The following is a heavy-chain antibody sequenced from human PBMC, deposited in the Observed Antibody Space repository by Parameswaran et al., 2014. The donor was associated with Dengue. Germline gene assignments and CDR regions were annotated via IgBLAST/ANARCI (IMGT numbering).Heavy chain of an antibody. CDR1: GFTFSSYD. CDR2: IGTAGDT. D-gene: IGHD3-3*01. CDR3: ARGTSIYDFVSGRYYGMDV. V-gene: IGHV3-13*01. Sequence: GSLRLSCAASGFTFSSYDMHWVRQATGKGLEWVSAIGTAGDTYYPGSVKGRFTISRENAKNSLYLQMNSLRAGDTAVYYCARGTSIYDFVSGRYYGMDVWGQGTTVTVSS. J-gene: IGHJ6*02.